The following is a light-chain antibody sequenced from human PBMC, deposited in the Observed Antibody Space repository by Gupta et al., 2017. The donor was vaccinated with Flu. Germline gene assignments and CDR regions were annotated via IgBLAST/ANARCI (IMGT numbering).Light chain of an antibody. CDR2: STN. CDR3: ATWHDSLNGPV. Sequence: QSLLTQPPSASGTPGQRFTLSCSGSTPGIGTRSVTLYPKLPESAPKLLIYSTNRRPSGVPDRFSGSKSGTSAFLSISGLQSEDEADYYCATWHDSLNGPVFGGGTKLTVL. J-gene: IGLJ2*01. CDR1: TPGIGTRS. V-gene: IGLV1-44*01.